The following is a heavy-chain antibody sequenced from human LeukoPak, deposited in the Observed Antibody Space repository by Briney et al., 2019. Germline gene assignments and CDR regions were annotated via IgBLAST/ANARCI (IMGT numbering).Heavy chain of an antibody. V-gene: IGHV3-49*04. J-gene: IGHJ4*02. CDR2: IRSKAYGGTT. CDR3: TRIYGSGSYLCDY. CDR1: GFIFGDYG. D-gene: IGHD3-10*01. Sequence: GGSLRLSCTASGFIFGDYGLSWVRQAPGKGLEWVGFIRSKAYGGTTEYAASVKGRFTISRDDSKSIAYLQMNSLKTEDTAVHYCTRIYGSGSYLCDYWGQGTLVIVSS.